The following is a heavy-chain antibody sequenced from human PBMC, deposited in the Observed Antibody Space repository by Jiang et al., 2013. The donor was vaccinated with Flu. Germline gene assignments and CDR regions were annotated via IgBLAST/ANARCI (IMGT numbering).Heavy chain of an antibody. V-gene: IGHV1-2*06. Sequence: MGRILPKTGVTDYVQKFQGRVTMTRDTSISTAYMELSGLRSDDTAIYYCARDSDNFSFDQWGRGTPVTVTS. J-gene: IGHJ4*02. CDR3: ARDSDNFSFDQ. D-gene: IGHD1-1*01. CDR2: ILPKTGVT.